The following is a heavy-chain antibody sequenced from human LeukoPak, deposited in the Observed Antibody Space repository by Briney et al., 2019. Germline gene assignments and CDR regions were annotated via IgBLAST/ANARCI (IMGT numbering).Heavy chain of an antibody. D-gene: IGHD5-18*01. Sequence: GGSLRLSCAASGFTFSIYWMSWVRQAPGKGLEWVAVIWYDGSNKYYADSVKGRFTISRDNSKNTLYLQMSSLRAEDTAVYYCARDRITTMAHDAFDIWGQGTMLTVSS. J-gene: IGHJ3*02. CDR3: ARDRITTMAHDAFDI. V-gene: IGHV3-33*08. CDR1: GFTFSIYW. CDR2: IWYDGSNK.